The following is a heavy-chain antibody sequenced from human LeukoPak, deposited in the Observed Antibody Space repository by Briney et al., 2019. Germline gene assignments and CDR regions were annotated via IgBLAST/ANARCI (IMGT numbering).Heavy chain of an antibody. Sequence: PGGSLRLSCAASGFTFSKYGMNWVRQAPGKGLEWVSLSSGRVPGRYYADSVKGRFTISRDNSKNTLYLQMNSLRAEATAVYYCEKVTYGSGTYGAFDYWGQGTLVTVSS. D-gene: IGHD3-10*01. J-gene: IGHJ4*02. V-gene: IGHV3-23*01. CDR1: GFTFSKYG. CDR3: EKVTYGSGTYGAFDY. CDR2: SSGRVPGR.